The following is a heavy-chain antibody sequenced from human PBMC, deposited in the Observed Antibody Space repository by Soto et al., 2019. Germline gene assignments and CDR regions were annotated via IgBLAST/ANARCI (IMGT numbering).Heavy chain of an antibody. CDR3: AREPRYCRGGSCSITGDAYDI. CDR1: GFIVSDTY. J-gene: IGHJ3*02. V-gene: IGHV3-66*01. D-gene: IGHD2-15*01. CDR2: ISNRGDT. Sequence: GGSTRLSCTASGFIVSDTYVNWVRQDPGKGLEWVSVISNRGDTHYADSVRGRFSLSRDISDNTLHLQMNNLRVEDTAVYYCAREPRYCRGGSCSITGDAYDIWGQGTMVTVSS.